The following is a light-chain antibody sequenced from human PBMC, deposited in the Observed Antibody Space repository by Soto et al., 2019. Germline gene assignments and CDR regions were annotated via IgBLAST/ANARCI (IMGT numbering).Light chain of an antibody. J-gene: IGLJ2*01. CDR1: SSDVGGYNF. V-gene: IGLV2-8*01. Sequence: QSALTQPPSASGSPGQSVTISCAGTSSDVGGYNFVSWYQQHPGKVPKLMIYEVSKRPSGVPDRFSGSKSGNTASLTVSGLHAEDEAEYYCSSYSGSDNFVVFGGGTKLTVL. CDR2: EVS. CDR3: SSYSGSDNFVV.